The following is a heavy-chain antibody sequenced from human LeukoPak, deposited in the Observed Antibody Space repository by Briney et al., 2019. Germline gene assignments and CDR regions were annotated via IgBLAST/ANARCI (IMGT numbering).Heavy chain of an antibody. Sequence: PSETLSLTCSVSDGSIRRYYWSWIRQPPGKGLEWIGYIHSSGSTHYNPSLKSRVTTSLDTSKNQFSLKLSSVTAADTAVYYCAKLGSYSDHWGQGTLVTVSS. CDR1: DGSIRRYY. V-gene: IGHV4-4*09. D-gene: IGHD1-26*01. J-gene: IGHJ4*02. CDR2: IHSSGST. CDR3: AKLGSYSDH.